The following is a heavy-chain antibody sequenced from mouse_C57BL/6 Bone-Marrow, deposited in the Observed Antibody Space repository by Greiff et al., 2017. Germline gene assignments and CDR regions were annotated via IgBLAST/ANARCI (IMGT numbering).Heavy chain of an antibody. J-gene: IGHJ2*01. CDR1: GYTFTSYN. CDR2: IYPGNGDT. Sequence: QVQLQQSGAELVRPGASVKMSCKASGYTFTSYNMHWVKQTPTQGLEWIGAIYPGNGDTSYNQKFKGKATLTVDKSSSTAYMQLSSLTSEDSAVYFCARGRNYSNPFDYWGQGTTLTVSS. D-gene: IGHD2-5*01. V-gene: IGHV1-12*01. CDR3: ARGRNYSNPFDY.